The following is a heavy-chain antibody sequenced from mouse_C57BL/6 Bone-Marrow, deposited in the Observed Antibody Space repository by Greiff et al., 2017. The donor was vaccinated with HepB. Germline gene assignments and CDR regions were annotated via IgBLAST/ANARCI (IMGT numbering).Heavy chain of an antibody. J-gene: IGHJ1*03. CDR2: IYPRSGNT. CDR1: GYTFTSYG. CDR3: ARHTVVAGDWYFDV. V-gene: IGHV1-81*01. D-gene: IGHD1-1*01. Sequence: VQLQQPGAELARPGASVKLSCKASGYTFTSYGISWVKQRTGQGLEWIGEIYPRSGNTYYNEKFKGKATLTADKSSSTAYMELRSLTSEDSAVYFCARHTVVAGDWYFDVWGTGTTVTVSS.